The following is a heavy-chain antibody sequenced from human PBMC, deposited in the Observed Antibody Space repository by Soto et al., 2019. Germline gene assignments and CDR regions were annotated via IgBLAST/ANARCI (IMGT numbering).Heavy chain of an antibody. CDR1: GGSISSGDYY. V-gene: IGHV4-30-4*01. Sequence: PSETLSLTCTVSGGSISSGDYYWSWIRQPPGKGLEWIGYIYYSGSTYYNPSLKSRVTISVDTSKNQFSLKLSSVTAADTAAYYSARLSSRMINAFDIWGQGTMVTVSS. CDR3: ARLSSRMINAFDI. CDR2: IYYSGST. D-gene: IGHD3-16*01. J-gene: IGHJ3*02.